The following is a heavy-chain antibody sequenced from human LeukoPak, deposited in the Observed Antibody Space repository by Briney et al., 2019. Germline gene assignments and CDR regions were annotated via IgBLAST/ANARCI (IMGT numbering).Heavy chain of an antibody. CDR2: IYYSGST. J-gene: IGHJ4*02. V-gene: IGHV4-31*03. CDR3: ARGTVTGFDY. CDR1: GGSISSGGYY. Sequence: SQTLSLTCTVSGGSISSGGYYWSWIRQHPGKGLEWIGYIYYSGSTYYNPSLKSRVTISVDTSKNQLSLKLSSVTAADTAVYYCARGTVTGFDYWGQGTLVTVSS. D-gene: IGHD4-17*01.